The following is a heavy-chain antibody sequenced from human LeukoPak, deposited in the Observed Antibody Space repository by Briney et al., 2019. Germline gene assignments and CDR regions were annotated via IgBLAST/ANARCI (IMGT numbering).Heavy chain of an antibody. D-gene: IGHD6-13*01. Sequence: AGGSLRLSCAASGFTFSSYAMHWVRQAPGKGLEWVAVISYDGSNKYYADSVKGRFTISRDNSKNTLYLQMNSLRAEDTAVYYCARGTERISIRIAAAGTVDYWGQGTLVTVSS. V-gene: IGHV3-30-3*01. CDR3: ARGTERISIRIAAAGTVDY. CDR2: ISYDGSNK. J-gene: IGHJ4*02. CDR1: GFTFSSYA.